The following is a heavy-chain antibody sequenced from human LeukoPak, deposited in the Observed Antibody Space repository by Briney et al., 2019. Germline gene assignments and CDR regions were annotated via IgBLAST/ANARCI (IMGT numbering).Heavy chain of an antibody. V-gene: IGHV3-74*03. CDR2: IDRDGSST. CDR1: GFIFSNYW. CDR3: ARAFGYGSTYYQGY. D-gene: IGHD2-15*01. Sequence: GGSLRLSCAASGFIFSNYWMHWVRQAPGKGLVWVSRIDRDGSSTMYADSVKGRFTISRDNAKNTLYLQMNSLRAEDTAVYYCARAFGYGSTYYQGYWGQGTLVTVSS. J-gene: IGHJ4*02.